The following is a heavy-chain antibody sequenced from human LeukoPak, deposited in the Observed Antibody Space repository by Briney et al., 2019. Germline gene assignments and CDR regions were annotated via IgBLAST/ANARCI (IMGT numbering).Heavy chain of an antibody. V-gene: IGHV3-30*18. CDR1: GFTFSSYG. J-gene: IGHJ5*02. CDR3: AKDEGEGSSAFDP. D-gene: IGHD6-6*01. Sequence: GGSLRLSCAASGFTFSSYGMHWVRQAPGKGLEWVAVISYDGSNKYYADSVKGRFTISRDNSKNTLYLQMNSLRAEDTAVYYCAKDEGEGSSAFDPWGQGTLVTVSS. CDR2: ISYDGSNK.